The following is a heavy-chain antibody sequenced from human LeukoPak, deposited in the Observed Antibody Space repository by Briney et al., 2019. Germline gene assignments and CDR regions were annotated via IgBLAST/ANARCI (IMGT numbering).Heavy chain of an antibody. J-gene: IGHJ4*02. CDR2: IYYSGST. CDR3: ASSGSYLYYFDY. V-gene: IGHV4-34*01. D-gene: IGHD1-26*01. Sequence: PSETLSLTCAVYGGSFSGYYWSWIRQPPGKGLEWIGSIYYSGSTYYNPSLKSRVTISVDTSKNQFSLKLSSVTAADTAVYYCASSGSYLYYFDYWGQGTLVTVSS. CDR1: GGSFSGYY.